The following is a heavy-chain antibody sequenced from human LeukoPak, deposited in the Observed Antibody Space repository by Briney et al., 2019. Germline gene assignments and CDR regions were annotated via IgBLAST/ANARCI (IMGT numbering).Heavy chain of an antibody. CDR1: GYTFTTYG. CDR2: ISAYNGNT. D-gene: IGHD5-18*01. CDR3: AIVDTTVGFDY. Sequence: GASVKVSCKTSGYTFTTYGITWVRQAPGQGLEWVGWISAYNGNTAYAQKFQGRVTVTTDTSTRTASMDLRSLRSDDTAVYYCAIVDTTVGFDYWGQGTLVTVSS. V-gene: IGHV1-18*04. J-gene: IGHJ4*02.